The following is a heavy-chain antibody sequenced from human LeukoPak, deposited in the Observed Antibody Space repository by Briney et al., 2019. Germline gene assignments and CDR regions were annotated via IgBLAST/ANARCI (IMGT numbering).Heavy chain of an antibody. CDR3: ARDIVLHQDQPVVKPPDY. Sequence: ASVKVSCKASGGTFSSYAISWVRQAPGQGLEWMGRIIPILRIVNYAQKFQGRVTITADKSTSTAYMELSSLRSGDTAVYYCARDIVLHQDQPVVKPPDYWGQGTLVTVSS. J-gene: IGHJ4*02. V-gene: IGHV1-69*04. D-gene: IGHD3-22*01. CDR1: GGTFSSYA. CDR2: IIPILRIV.